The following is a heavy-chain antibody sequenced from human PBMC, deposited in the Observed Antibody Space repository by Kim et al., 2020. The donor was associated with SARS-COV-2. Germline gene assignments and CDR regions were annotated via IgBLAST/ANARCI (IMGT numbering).Heavy chain of an antibody. Sequence: GKPFYSPSLKGRVTLSVDTSKNQFSLNMKSVPAADTAVYFCARQYVTFDFWGQGIQVTVSS. CDR2: GKP. V-gene: IGHV4-30-2*01. J-gene: IGHJ4*02. CDR3: ARQYVTFDF. D-gene: IGHD2-21*02.